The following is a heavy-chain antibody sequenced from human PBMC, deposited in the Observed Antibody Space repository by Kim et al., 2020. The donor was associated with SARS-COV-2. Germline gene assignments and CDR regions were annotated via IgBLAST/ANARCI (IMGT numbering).Heavy chain of an antibody. Sequence: GGSLRLSCAASGFTFSSYSMNWVRQAPGKGLEWVSSISSSSSYIYYADSVKGRFTISRDNAKNSLYLQMNSLRAEDTAVYYCAREGVYGSGSYLRHFDYWGQGTLVTVSS. CDR2: ISSSSSYI. CDR1: GFTFSSYS. CDR3: AREGVYGSGSYLRHFDY. V-gene: IGHV3-21*01. J-gene: IGHJ4*02. D-gene: IGHD3-10*01.